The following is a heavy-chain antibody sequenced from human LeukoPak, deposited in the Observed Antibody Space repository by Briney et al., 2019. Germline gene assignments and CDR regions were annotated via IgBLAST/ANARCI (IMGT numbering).Heavy chain of an antibody. J-gene: IGHJ6*03. CDR1: GYTFTGYY. CDR3: ARDLRYSSGWSASGMDV. CDR2: INPNSGGT. Sequence: ASVKVSCKASGYTFTGYYMHWVRQAPGQGLEWMGWINPNSGGTNYAQKFQGRVTMTRDTSISTAYMELRSLRSDDTAVYYCARDLRYSSGWSASGMDVWGEGTTVTISS. D-gene: IGHD6-19*01. V-gene: IGHV1-2*02.